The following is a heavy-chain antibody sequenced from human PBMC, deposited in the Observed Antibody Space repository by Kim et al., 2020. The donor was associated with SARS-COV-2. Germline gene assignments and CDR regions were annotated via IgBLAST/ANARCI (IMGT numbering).Heavy chain of an antibody. CDR2: IYYSGST. D-gene: IGHD3-10*01. Sequence: SETLSLTCTVSGGSISSYYWSWIRQPPGKGLEWIGYIYYSGSTNYNPSLKSRVTISVDTSKNQFSLKLSSVTAADTAVYYCARLGVRGALPFDYWGQGTLVTVSS. J-gene: IGHJ4*02. V-gene: IGHV4-59*08. CDR3: ARLGVRGALPFDY. CDR1: GGSISSYY.